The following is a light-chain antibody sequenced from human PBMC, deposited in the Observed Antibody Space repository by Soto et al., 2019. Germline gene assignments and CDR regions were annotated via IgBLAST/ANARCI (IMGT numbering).Light chain of an antibody. J-gene: IGKJ2*01. Sequence: EIVMTQSPATLSVSPGERATLSCTATQSISSDLAWYQQRPGQAPRLLISGASTMATGIPARFSGSGSGTDFTLTISSLQSEDFAVYYCHQYNNWPRTFGQGTKLEIK. CDR3: HQYNNWPRT. CDR1: QSISSD. V-gene: IGKV3-15*01. CDR2: GAS.